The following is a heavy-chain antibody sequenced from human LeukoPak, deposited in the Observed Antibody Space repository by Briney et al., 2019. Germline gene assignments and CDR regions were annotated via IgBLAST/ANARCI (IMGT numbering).Heavy chain of an antibody. CDR2: IDWNGGST. V-gene: IGHV3-20*04. Sequence: GGSLRLSCAASGFTFDDYGMSWVRQAPGRGLEWVSGIDWNGGSTAYADSLKGRFTISRDNAKNSLYLQMNSLRAEDTALYYCAKDNHFNGRLWFEAPSAFDYWGQGTLVTVSS. CDR3: AKDNHFNGRLWFEAPSAFDY. D-gene: IGHD3-10*01. CDR1: GFTFDDYG. J-gene: IGHJ4*02.